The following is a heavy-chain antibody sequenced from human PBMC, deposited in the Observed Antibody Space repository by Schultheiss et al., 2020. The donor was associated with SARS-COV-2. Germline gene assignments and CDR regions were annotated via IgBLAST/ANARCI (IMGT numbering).Heavy chain of an antibody. CDR3: ARDGLRTNSGGSDY. Sequence: GGSLRLSCAASGFTFSSYSMNWVRQAPGKGLEWVAVIWYDGSNKYYADSVKGRFTISRDNSKNTLYLQMNSLRAEDTAVYYCARDGLRTNSGGSDYWGQGTLVTVSS. CDR1: GFTFSSYS. J-gene: IGHJ4*02. V-gene: IGHV3-33*08. CDR2: IWYDGSNK. D-gene: IGHD2-15*01.